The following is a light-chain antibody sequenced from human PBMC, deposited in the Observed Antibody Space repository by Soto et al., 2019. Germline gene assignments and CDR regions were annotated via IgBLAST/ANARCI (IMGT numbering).Light chain of an antibody. CDR3: QSYDSSLSASYV. V-gene: IGLV1-40*01. J-gene: IGLJ1*01. CDR2: GNT. CDR1: SSNIGAGYA. Sequence: QSVLTQPPSVSGAPGQRVTISCTGSSSNIGAGYAVHWYQQLPETAPKLLIYGNTNRPSGVPDRFSGSKSGTSASLSITGLQAEDGAYYYCQSYDSSLSASYVFGGGSKVTVL.